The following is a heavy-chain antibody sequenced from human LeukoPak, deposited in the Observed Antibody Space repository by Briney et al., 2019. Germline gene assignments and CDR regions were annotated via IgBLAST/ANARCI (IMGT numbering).Heavy chain of an antibody. Sequence: SQTLSLTCTVSGGSISSGGYSWTWIRQPPGKGLEWIGYIYYSGSTYYNPSLKSRVTISVDTSKNLFSLKLNSMTAADTAVYYCARALYCSSTSCYWDYYYGMDVWGQGTTVTVSS. CDR1: GGSISSGGYS. CDR3: ARALYCSSTSCYWDYYYGMDV. D-gene: IGHD2-2*01. CDR2: IYYSGST. J-gene: IGHJ6*02. V-gene: IGHV4-30-4*08.